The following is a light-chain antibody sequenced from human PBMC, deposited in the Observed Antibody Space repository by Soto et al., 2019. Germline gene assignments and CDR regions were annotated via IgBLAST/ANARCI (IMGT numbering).Light chain of an antibody. V-gene: IGLV2-14*01. CDR2: QVT. J-gene: IGLJ1*01. Sequence: QSVLAQPPSVSGSPGQSITISCTGTSSDVGIYNYVSWYQQHPGKAPKLMIYQVTNRPSGVSNRFSGSKSGNTASLTISGLQAEDEADYYCSSYTGSTNYVFGTGTKVTVL. CDR1: SSDVGIYNY. CDR3: SSYTGSTNYV.